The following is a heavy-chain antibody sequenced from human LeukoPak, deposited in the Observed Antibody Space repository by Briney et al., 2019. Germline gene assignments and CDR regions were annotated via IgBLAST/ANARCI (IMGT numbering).Heavy chain of an antibody. Sequence: GGSLRLSCAASGFTFSSYSMNWVRQAPGKGLEWVSHIGRGITYADSVKGRFTISRDNTKNSVYLQMNSLGAEDTAVYYCARDAPAGEKPEYFFDYWGQGTLVTVSS. CDR3: ARDAPAGEKPEYFFDY. CDR2: IGRGI. J-gene: IGHJ4*02. V-gene: IGHV3-48*04. CDR1: GFTFSSYS.